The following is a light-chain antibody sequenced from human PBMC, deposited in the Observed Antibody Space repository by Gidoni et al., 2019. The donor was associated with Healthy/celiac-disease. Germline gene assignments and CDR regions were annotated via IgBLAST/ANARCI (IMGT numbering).Light chain of an antibody. CDR3: QQRSNWPPGT. CDR2: DAS. CDR1: QSVSSY. J-gene: IGKJ3*01. Sequence: EIVWRQSPATLYLSPGERATLSCRASQSVSSYLAWYQQKPGQAPRLLIYDASNRATGIPARFSGSGSGTDFTLTISSLEPQDFAVYYCQQRSNWPPGTFGPGTKVDIK. V-gene: IGKV3-11*01.